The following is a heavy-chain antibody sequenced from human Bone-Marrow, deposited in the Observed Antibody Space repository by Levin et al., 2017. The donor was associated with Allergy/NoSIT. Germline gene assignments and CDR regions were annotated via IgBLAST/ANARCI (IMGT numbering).Heavy chain of an antibody. D-gene: IGHD1-26*01. V-gene: IGHV3-66*01. CDR1: GFTVSTNY. Sequence: GGSLRLSCAASGFTVSTNYMNWVRQAPGQGLAWVSVVYAGGTTHYADSVKGRFTISRDNLKNTVYLQMNNLRAEDTGVYYCAGGYSSSFYFFQYWGQGTVVTVSS. CDR3: AGGYSSSFYFFQY. J-gene: IGHJ1*01. CDR2: VYAGGTT.